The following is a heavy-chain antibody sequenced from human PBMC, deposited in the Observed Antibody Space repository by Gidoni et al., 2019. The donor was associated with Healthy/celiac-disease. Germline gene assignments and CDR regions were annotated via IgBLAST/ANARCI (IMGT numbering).Heavy chain of an antibody. CDR1: GGSLRGCY. V-gene: IGHV4-34*01. CDR2: INHSGDT. D-gene: IGHD3-22*01. Sequence: QVQLQPWGAGLLKPSETLSLTCAAYGGSLRGCYWSWIRQPQGKGLEWLGEINHSGDTNYNPSLKSRVTISVDTSKNQFSLKLSSVTAADTAVYYCARGRPYYYDSSGYYYDAFDIWGQGTMVTVSS. CDR3: ARGRPYYYDSSGYYYDAFDI. J-gene: IGHJ3*02.